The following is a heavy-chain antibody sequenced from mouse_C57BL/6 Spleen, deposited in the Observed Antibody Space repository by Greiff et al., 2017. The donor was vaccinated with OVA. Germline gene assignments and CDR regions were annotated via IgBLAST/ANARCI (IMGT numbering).Heavy chain of an antibody. CDR3: ARVDGYYSRFAY. CDR1: GFTFSSYA. V-gene: IGHV5-4*03. J-gene: IGHJ3*01. CDR2: ISDGGSYT. Sequence: EVMLVESGGGLVKPGGSLKLSCAASGFTFSSYAMSWVRQTPEKRLEWVATISDGGSYTYYPDNVKGRFTISRDNAKNNLYLQMSHLKSEDTAMYYCARVDGYYSRFAYWGQGTLVTVSA. D-gene: IGHD2-3*01.